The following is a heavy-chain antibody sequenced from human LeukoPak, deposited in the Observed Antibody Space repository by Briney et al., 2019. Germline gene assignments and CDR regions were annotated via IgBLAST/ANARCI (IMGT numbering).Heavy chain of an antibody. V-gene: IGHV3-74*01. CDR3: ARGEYGSAWPNIDY. Sequence: GGSLRLSCAASGFTFSSSWMHWVRQAPPKGLVWVSRINTGGSSTTYADSVKGRFTFSRDNAKNTLILQMNSLRTEDTAVYYCARGEYGSAWPNIDYWGQGTLVTVSS. J-gene: IGHJ4*02. CDR1: GFTFSSSW. CDR2: INTGGSST. D-gene: IGHD6-19*01.